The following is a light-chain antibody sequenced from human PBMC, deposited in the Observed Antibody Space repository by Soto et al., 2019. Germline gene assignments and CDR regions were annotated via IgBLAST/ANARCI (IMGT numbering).Light chain of an antibody. CDR2: DAS. CDR3: QQYNSYST. V-gene: IGKV1-5*01. CDR1: QSISGR. J-gene: IGKJ4*01. Sequence: DIQMTQSPSTLSASVGDRVPITCRASQSISGRLAWYQQKPGKAPKLLIFDASSLESGVPSRFSGSGSGTEFTLTITGLQPDDIGTYYCQQYNSYSTFGGGTKVEIK.